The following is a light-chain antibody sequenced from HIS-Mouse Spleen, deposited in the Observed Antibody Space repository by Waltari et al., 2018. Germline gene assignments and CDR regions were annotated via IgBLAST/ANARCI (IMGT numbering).Light chain of an antibody. V-gene: IGKV1-8*01. J-gene: IGKJ2*01. CDR2: AAS. CDR3: QQYYSYPYT. Sequence: AIRMTQSPSSLSASTGNRDTLTCRASQGISSYLAWYQQKPGKAPQLLIYAASTLQSGVPSRFSGSGSGTDFTLTISCLQSEDFATYYCQQYYSYPYTFGQGTKLEIK. CDR1: QGISSY.